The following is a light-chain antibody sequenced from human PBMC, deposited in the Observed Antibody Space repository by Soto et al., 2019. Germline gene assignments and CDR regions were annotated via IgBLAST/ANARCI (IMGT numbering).Light chain of an antibody. J-gene: IGKJ4*01. Sequence: DIQMTQSPSSVSASVGDRVTITCRASQGINNWLAWFPQKPGKAPKFLIYAASTLQSGVPSTFSGNASGTDFTLTISSLQPEDFATDYCQQANSFPLTFGGGTTVGIK. CDR2: AAS. CDR1: QGINNW. CDR3: QQANSFPLT. V-gene: IGKV1-12*01.